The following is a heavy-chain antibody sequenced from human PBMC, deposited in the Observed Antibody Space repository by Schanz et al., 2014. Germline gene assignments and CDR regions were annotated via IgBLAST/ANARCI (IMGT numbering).Heavy chain of an antibody. J-gene: IGHJ4*02. V-gene: IGHV4-39*02. D-gene: IGHD4-17*01. CDR1: GGSIDTYSYY. CDR2: MYVSGGL. CDR3: TLWDYGDYFVDE. Sequence: QLQLQESGPRLVKPSETLSLTCTVSGGSIDTYSYYWGWIRQPPGKGLEWVGSMYVSGGLYYNPSLKGRVSIPVDTSKNHLSLWLNSVTAADTAMYYCTLWDYGDYFVDEWGRGALVTVAS.